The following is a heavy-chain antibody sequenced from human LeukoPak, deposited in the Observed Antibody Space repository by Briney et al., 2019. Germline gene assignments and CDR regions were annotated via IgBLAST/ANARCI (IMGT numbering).Heavy chain of an antibody. V-gene: IGHV3-66*01. Sequence: PGGSLRLSCEASGFTVSSNYMRWVRQAPGKGLEWVSVIYSCGSTDYSDAVKGRFTISRDNSKNTLYLQMTSLRAEDPAVYYCARGTSGSPKTGGQGTLVTVSS. CDR2: IYSCGST. CDR1: GFTVSSNY. D-gene: IGHD5-12*01. J-gene: IGHJ4*02. CDR3: ARGTSGSPKT.